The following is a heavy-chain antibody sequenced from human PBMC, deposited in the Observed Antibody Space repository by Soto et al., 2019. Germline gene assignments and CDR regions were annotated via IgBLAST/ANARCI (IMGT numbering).Heavy chain of an antibody. CDR1: GFTFSGSA. V-gene: IGHV3-73*01. D-gene: IGHD6-13*01. CDR2: IRSKANSYAT. CDR3: TRHQEAAAAGTFLGYYYYGMDV. J-gene: IGHJ6*02. Sequence: GGSLRLSCAASGFTFSGSAMHWVRQASGKGLEWVGRIRSKANSYATAYAASVKGRFTISRDDSKNTAYLQMNSLKTKDTAVYYCTRHQEAAAAGTFLGYYYYGMDVWGQGTTVTVSS.